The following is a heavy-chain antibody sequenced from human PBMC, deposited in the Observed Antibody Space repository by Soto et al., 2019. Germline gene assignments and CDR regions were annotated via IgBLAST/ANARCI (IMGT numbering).Heavy chain of an antibody. D-gene: IGHD4-4*01. CDR3: ARSRRTVTTAYYYYGMDV. CDR2: ISYDGSNK. Sequence: GSLRLSCAASGFTFSSYAMHWVRQAPGKGLEWVAVISYDGSNKYYADSGKGRFTISRDNSKNTLYLQMNSLRAEDTAVYHCARSRRTVTTAYYYYGMDVWGQGTTVTVSS. J-gene: IGHJ6*02. V-gene: IGHV3-30-3*01. CDR1: GFTFSSYA.